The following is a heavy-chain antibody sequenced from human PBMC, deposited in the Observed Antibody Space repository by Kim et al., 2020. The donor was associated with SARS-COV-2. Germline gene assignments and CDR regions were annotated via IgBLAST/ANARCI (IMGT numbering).Heavy chain of an antibody. CDR3: AKGGYDFWSGARV. Sequence: GGSLRLSCAASGFTFDDYAMHWVRQAPGKGLEWVSGISWNSGSIGYADSVKGRFTISRDNAKNSLYLQMNSLRAEDTALYYCAKGGYDFWSGARVWGQGTLVTVSS. CDR2: ISWNSGSI. V-gene: IGHV3-9*01. CDR1: GFTFDDYA. D-gene: IGHD3-3*01. J-gene: IGHJ4*02.